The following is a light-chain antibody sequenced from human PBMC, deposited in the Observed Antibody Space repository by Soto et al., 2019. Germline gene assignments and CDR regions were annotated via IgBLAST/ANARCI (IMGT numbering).Light chain of an antibody. CDR3: QQYNTLLT. CDR1: QRIDRY. J-gene: IGKJ4*01. Sequence: DIQLTQSPSTLSASVGDRVTITCRASQRIDRYLAWYQQKPGKAPKLLVYDASSLEGGVPSTSSESASATEFTLTISSLQPDDSPTYYYQQYNTLLTFGGGTKVDIK. V-gene: IGKV1-5*01. CDR2: DAS.